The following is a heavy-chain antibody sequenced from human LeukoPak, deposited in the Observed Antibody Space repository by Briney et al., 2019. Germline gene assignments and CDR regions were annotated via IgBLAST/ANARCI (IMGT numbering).Heavy chain of an antibody. J-gene: IGHJ4*02. D-gene: IGHD5-18*01. Sequence: GGSLRLSCAASGFTVSSNYMNWVRQALGKGLEWVSMIYPNGNTFYTDSVKGRFTISRDNSKNTLDLQMSSLRAEDTAVYYCARRGHGYGSPFDYWGQGTLVTVSS. CDR2: IYPNGNT. CDR1: GFTVSSNY. V-gene: IGHV3-66*04. CDR3: ARRGHGYGSPFDY.